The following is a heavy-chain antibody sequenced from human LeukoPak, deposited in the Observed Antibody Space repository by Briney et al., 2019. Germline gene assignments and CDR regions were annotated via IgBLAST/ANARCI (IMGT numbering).Heavy chain of an antibody. CDR2: INYSGST. D-gene: IGHD1-26*01. V-gene: IGHV4-59*12. CDR1: GGSISGYY. J-gene: IGHJ4*02. CDR3: ARENSGSYREFDY. Sequence: SETLSLTCTVSGGSISGYYWSWIRLPPGKGLEWIAYINYSGSTNYTPSLKSRATISVDTSKNQFSLKLSSVTAADTAVFYCARENSGSYREFDYWGQGTLVTVSS.